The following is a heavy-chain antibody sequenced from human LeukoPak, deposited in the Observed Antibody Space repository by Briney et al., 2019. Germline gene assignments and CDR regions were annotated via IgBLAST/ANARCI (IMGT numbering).Heavy chain of an antibody. Sequence: GSLRLSCAASGFTFSSNWMHWVRQAPGKGLVWISRINGDGRIIEHAESVKGRFTISRNNADNTLHLQMNSLRAEDTAVCHCVREVGAPGSFQHWGQGAPVTVSS. D-gene: IGHD1-26*01. CDR3: VREVGAPGSFQH. CDR2: INGDGRII. J-gene: IGHJ1*01. V-gene: IGHV3-74*03. CDR1: GFTFSSNW.